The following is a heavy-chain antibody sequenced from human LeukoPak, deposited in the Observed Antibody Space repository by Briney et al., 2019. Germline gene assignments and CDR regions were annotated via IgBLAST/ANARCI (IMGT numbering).Heavy chain of an antibody. CDR1: GYTFTVNY. CDR2: LDPNSGAT. CDR3: ARGAGSSWFDY. V-gene: IGHV1-2*02. Sequence: ASVKASCKPSGYTFTVNYLHWVRQAPGQGLEWMGWLDPNSGATNYAQKFQGRVTLTRDTSIRTAYMELTSLTSDDTAIYYCARGAGSSWFDYWGQGALVTVSS. J-gene: IGHJ4*02. D-gene: IGHD6-13*01.